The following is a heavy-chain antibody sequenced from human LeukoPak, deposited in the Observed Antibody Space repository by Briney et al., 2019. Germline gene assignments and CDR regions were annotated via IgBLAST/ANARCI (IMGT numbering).Heavy chain of an antibody. CDR2: INHRGNT. CDR1: GGSFSGNF. Sequence: SETLSLTCAVYGGSFSGNFWSWVRRPPGKGLDWIGEINHRGNTNYNPSLKSRVTISVDTSKNQFSLKLSSVTAADTAVYYCARVPESVGINYFDSWGQGTQVTVSS. J-gene: IGHJ4*02. D-gene: IGHD1-1*01. CDR3: ARVPESVGINYFDS. V-gene: IGHV4-34*01.